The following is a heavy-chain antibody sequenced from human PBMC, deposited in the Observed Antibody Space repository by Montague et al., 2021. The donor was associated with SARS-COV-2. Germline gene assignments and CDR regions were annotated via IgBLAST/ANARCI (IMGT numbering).Heavy chain of an antibody. V-gene: IGHV4-39*01. Sequence: SETLSLTCTVSGGSISSSSYYWGWIRQPPGKGLEWIGCIYYSGSTYYNPSLKSRVTISVDTSKNQFSLKLSSVTAADTAVYYCARRGKNHIVMIVVVIGYLDFWGQGTPVTVSS. J-gene: IGHJ4*02. CDR3: ARRGKNHIVMIVVVIGYLDF. CDR1: GGSISSSSYY. D-gene: IGHD3-22*01. CDR2: IYYSGST.